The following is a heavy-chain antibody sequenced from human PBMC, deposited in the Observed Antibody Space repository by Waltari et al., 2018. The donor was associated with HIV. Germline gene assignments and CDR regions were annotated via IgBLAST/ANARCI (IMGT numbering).Heavy chain of an antibody. D-gene: IGHD3-22*01. CDR3: AKEWDSSGPGYFDY. Sequence: QVQLVASGGGVVQPGGSLRLSCAASGFTFSSYGMPWVRPAPGKGLEWVAFIRYDGSNKYYADSVKGRFTISRDNSKNTLYLQMNSLRAEDTAVYYCAKEWDSSGPGYFDYWGQGTLVTVSS. J-gene: IGHJ4*02. CDR2: IRYDGSNK. V-gene: IGHV3-30*02. CDR1: GFTFSSYG.